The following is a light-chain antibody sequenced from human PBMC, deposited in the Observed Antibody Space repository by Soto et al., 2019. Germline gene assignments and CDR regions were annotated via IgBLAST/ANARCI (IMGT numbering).Light chain of an antibody. CDR2: DAS. V-gene: IGKV1-5*01. J-gene: IGKJ1*01. CDR3: QHYNTYSPGT. Sequence: DIQMTQTPATLSAFAGDRVTVTCRASQSVSSWVAWYQEKPGRGPKLLIYDASTWQSGVPSRFIGSGSGTEFTLTITSPQPDDLAPYYCQHYNTYSPGTFGQGTRVEVK. CDR1: QSVSSW.